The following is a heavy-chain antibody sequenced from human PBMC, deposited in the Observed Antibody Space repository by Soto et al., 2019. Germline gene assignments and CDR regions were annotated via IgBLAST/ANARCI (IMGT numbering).Heavy chain of an antibody. V-gene: IGHV3-30*18. Sequence: QVQLVESGGGVVQPGRSLRLSCAASGFTFSSYAMHWVRQAPGKGLEWVAVISYDGSDKYYADSVKGRFTISRDNSKNTLNLQMNILRADDTAVYYCAKALGELSPESYYYWGQGTLITVSS. CDR1: GFTFSSYA. CDR3: AKALGELSPESYYY. D-gene: IGHD3-16*02. CDR2: ISYDGSDK. J-gene: IGHJ4*02.